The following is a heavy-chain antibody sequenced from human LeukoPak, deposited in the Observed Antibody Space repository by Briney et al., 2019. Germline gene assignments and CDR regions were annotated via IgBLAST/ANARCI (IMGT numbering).Heavy chain of an antibody. V-gene: IGHV4-38-2*02. CDR2: IYHSGST. Sequence: GSLRLSCAASGFTFSSYEMNWVRQAPGKGLEWVGSIYHSGSTYYNPSLKSRVTISVDTSKNQFSLKLSSVTAADTAVYYCARDDYVWGSYRSFDYWGQGTLVTVSS. CDR1: GFTFSSYE. D-gene: IGHD3-16*02. CDR3: ARDDYVWGSYRSFDY. J-gene: IGHJ4*02.